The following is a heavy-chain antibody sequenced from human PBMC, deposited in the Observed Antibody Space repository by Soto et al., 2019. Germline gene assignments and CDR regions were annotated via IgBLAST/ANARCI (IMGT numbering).Heavy chain of an antibody. CDR2: INDSGST. CDR1: GGSFSGYY. Sequence: QVQLQQWGAGLLKPSETLSLTCAVYGGSFSGYYWSWIRQTPGKGLEWIGEINDSGSTNNNPSHMSRVRLSVYTPKSHFSLKLSSVTAADTALYYFATDLLLWFGELSRRGGYYYDMDVWGKGTRVTVSS. V-gene: IGHV4-34*01. D-gene: IGHD3-10*01. CDR3: ATDLLLWFGELSRRGGYYYDMDV. J-gene: IGHJ6*03.